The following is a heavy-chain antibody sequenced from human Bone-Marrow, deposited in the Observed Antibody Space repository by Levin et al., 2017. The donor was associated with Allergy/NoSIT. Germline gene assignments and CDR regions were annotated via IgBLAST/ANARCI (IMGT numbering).Heavy chain of an antibody. CDR3: ARDHYDTSGYWSYFES. CDR1: GFTFSSYA. Sequence: LSLTCAASGFTFSSYAMHWVRQAPGKGLEWVALISFDGSYKNYADSVRGRFTISRDNSANTLYLQVNSLRAEDTAVYYCARDHYDTSGYWSYFESWGQGTLVTVSS. CDR2: ISFDGSYK. D-gene: IGHD3-22*01. J-gene: IGHJ4*02. V-gene: IGHV3-30*04.